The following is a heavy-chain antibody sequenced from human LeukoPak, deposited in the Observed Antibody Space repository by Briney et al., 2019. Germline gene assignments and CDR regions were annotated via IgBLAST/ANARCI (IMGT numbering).Heavy chain of an antibody. D-gene: IGHD3-10*01. CDR3: ARLNMVRVRGYYYYYYMDV. V-gene: IGHV4-39*07. J-gene: IGHJ6*03. CDR2: IYYSGST. CDR1: GDSISSSNYY. Sequence: SETLSLTCTVSGDSISSSNYYWGWIRQPPGKGLEWIGNIYYSGSTYYNPSLKSRVTTSIDTSKNQFSLKLSSVTAADTAVYYCARLNMVRVRGYYYYYYMDVWGKGTTVTISS.